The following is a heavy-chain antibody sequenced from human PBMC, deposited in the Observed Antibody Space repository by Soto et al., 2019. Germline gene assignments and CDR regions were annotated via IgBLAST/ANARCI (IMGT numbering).Heavy chain of an antibody. Sequence: PGGSLRLGCAASGFTFSSDAMSWVRQAPGKGRGWVSAIRGSGGSTYYADSVKGRFAISRDNAKNTLYLQMNSLRAEDTAVYYCAKPHNYYDSRASGIDYWGEGTLITVSS. CDR2: IRGSGGST. CDR1: GFTFSSDA. D-gene: IGHD3-22*01. J-gene: IGHJ4*02. CDR3: AKPHNYYDSRASGIDY. V-gene: IGHV3-23*01.